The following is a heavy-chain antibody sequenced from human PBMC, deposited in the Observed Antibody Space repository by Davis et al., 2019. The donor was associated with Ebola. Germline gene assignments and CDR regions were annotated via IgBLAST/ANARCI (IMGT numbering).Heavy chain of an antibody. CDR1: GFTFSSYA. Sequence: GGSLRLSCAASGFTFSSYAMHWVRQAPGKGLEWVSYISSSSSTIYYADSVKGRFTISRDNAKNSLYLQMNSLRDEDTAVYYCARVGYSYEGYYYYYGMDVWGQGTTVTVSS. CDR3: ARVGYSYEGYYYYYGMDV. D-gene: IGHD5-18*01. CDR2: ISSSSSTI. V-gene: IGHV3-48*02. J-gene: IGHJ6*02.